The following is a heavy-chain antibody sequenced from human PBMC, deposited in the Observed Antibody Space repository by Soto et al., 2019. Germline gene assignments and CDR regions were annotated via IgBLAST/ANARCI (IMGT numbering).Heavy chain of an antibody. V-gene: IGHV3-30-3*01. J-gene: IGHJ5*02. CDR1: GFTFSSYA. Sequence: QVQLVESGGGVVQPGRSLRLSCAASGFTFSSYAMHWVRQAPGKGLEWVAVISYDGSNKYYADSVKGRFIISRDNSKNTLYLQMNSLRAEDTAVYYCARDSGSSSSFPAFWFDPWGQGTLVTVSS. CDR2: ISYDGSNK. CDR3: ARDSGSSSSFPAFWFDP. D-gene: IGHD6-6*01.